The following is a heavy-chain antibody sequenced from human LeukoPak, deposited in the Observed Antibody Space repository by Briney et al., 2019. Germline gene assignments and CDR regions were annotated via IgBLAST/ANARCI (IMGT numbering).Heavy chain of an antibody. J-gene: IGHJ4*02. CDR2: IWYDGSNK. CDR1: GFSFSSYG. CDR3: ARASYSGSYFFDY. V-gene: IGHV3-33*01. Sequence: PGRSLRLSCAASGFSFSSYGMHWVRQAPGKGLEWVALIWYDGSNKYYADSVKGRFTISRDNSKNTLYLEMNSLRAGDTAVYYCARASYSGSYFFDYWGQGTLVTVSS. D-gene: IGHD1-26*01.